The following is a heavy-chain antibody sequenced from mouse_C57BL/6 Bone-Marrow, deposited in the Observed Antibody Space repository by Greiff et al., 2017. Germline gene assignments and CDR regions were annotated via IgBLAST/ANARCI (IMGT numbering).Heavy chain of an antibody. V-gene: IGHV5-6*01. D-gene: IGHD1-1*01. Sequence: EVQLVESGGDLVKPGGSLKLSCAASGFTFSSYGMSWVRQTPDKRLEWVATISSGGSHTYYTDSVKGRFTISRDNAKNTLYLQMSSLKSEDTAMYYCARRLYGSSYVGGAYWGQGTLVTVSA. CDR2: ISSGGSHT. CDR1: GFTFSSYG. CDR3: ARRLYGSSYVGGAY. J-gene: IGHJ3*01.